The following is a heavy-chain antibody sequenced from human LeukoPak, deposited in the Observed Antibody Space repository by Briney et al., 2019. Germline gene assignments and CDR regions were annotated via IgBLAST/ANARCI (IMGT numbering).Heavy chain of an antibody. Sequence: PGRSLRLSCAASGFTFSSYGMHWVRQAPGKGLEWVAVIWYDGSNKYYADSVKGRFTISRDNSKNTLYLQMNSLRAEDTAVYYCARLAIEGGIFGVVPYYYYGMDVWGQGTTVTVSS. CDR2: IWYDGSNK. CDR3: ARLAIEGGIFGVVPYYYYGMDV. D-gene: IGHD3-3*01. J-gene: IGHJ6*02. V-gene: IGHV3-33*01. CDR1: GFTFSSYG.